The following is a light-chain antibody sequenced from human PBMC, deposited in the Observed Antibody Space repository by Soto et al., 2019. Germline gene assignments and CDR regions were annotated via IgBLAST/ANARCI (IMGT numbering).Light chain of an antibody. V-gene: IGLV2-14*01. CDR3: SSYTSSSTLYV. CDR1: SSDVGGYNY. Sequence: LTQPASVSGSPGQSITISCTGTSSDVGGYNYVSWYQQHPGKAPKLMIYDVSNRPSGVSNRFSGSKSDNTASLTISGLQAEDEADYYCSSYTSSSTLYVFGTGTKVTVL. J-gene: IGLJ1*01. CDR2: DVS.